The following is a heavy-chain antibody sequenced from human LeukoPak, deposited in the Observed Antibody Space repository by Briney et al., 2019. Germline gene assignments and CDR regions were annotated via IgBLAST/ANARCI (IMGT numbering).Heavy chain of an antibody. V-gene: IGHV4-30-4*08. J-gene: IGHJ4*02. CDR3: AREGRLGESIRWIDY. Sequence: PSETLSLTCTVSGGSISSGDYYWSWIRQPPGKGLEWIGYIYYSGSTYYNPSLKSRVTISVDTSKNQFSLKLSSVTAADTAVYYCAREGRLGESIRWIDYWGQGTLVTVSS. D-gene: IGHD4-23*01. CDR2: IYYSGST. CDR1: GGSISSGDYY.